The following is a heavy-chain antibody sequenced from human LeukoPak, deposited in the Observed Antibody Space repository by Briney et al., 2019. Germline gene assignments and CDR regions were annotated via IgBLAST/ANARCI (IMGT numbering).Heavy chain of an antibody. J-gene: IGHJ6*03. CDR2: MSFDGSHI. V-gene: IGHV3-30*01. D-gene: IGHD3-16*01. Sequence: GSLRLSCAASQFTFSSHAMNWVRQAPGKGLDGVAVMSFDGSHIYYADSVKGRFTISSDNSKNTLFLHMNSLKADDTALYSYARGGNYYQYSYMDVWGKGTTVSVSS. CDR3: ARGGNYYQYSYMDV. CDR1: QFTFSSHA.